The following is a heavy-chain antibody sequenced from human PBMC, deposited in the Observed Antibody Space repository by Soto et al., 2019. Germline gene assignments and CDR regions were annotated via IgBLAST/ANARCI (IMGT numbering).Heavy chain of an antibody. V-gene: IGHV5-51*01. CDR3: ARSWGNCSSTSCYVSSWENNWFDP. CDR1: GYSFTSYW. J-gene: IGHJ5*02. D-gene: IGHD2-2*01. CDR2: IYPGDSDT. Sequence: GESLKISCKGSGYSFTSYWIGWVRQMPGKGLEWMGIIYPGDSDTRYSPSFQGQVTISADKSISTAYLQWSSLKASDTAMYYCARSWGNCSSTSCYVSSWENNWFDPWGQGTLVTVSS.